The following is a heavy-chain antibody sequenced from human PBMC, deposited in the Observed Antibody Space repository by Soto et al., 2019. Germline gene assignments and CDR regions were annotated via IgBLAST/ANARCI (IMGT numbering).Heavy chain of an antibody. J-gene: IGHJ6*02. Sequence: VGSLRLSCAASGFTFSDYYMSWIRQAPGKGLEWVSYISSSGSTIYYADSVKGRFTISRDNAKNSLYLQMNSLRAEDTAVYYCARESSGSYLPYYYYGMDVWGQGTTVTVSS. CDR3: ARESSGSYLPYYYYGMDV. D-gene: IGHD1-26*01. V-gene: IGHV3-11*01. CDR1: GFTFSDYY. CDR2: ISSSGSTI.